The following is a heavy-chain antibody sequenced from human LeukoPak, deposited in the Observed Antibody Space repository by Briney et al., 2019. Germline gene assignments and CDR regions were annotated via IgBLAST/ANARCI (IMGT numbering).Heavy chain of an antibody. Sequence: SETLSLICVVSGGSISTSNWWSWVRPPPGKGLEWIGEIYHDGAPNHTPSLQSPVTISLDKSKNQFSLKMSSMTAADTAVYYCARDPGVGATSYWGQGALVSVSS. CDR3: ARDPGVGATSY. V-gene: IGHV4/OR15-8*01. J-gene: IGHJ4*02. CDR2: IYHDGAP. CDR1: GGSISTSNW. D-gene: IGHD1-26*01.